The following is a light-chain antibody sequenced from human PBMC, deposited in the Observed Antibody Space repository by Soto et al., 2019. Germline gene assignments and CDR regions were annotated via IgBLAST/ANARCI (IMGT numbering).Light chain of an antibody. Sequence: QSSLTQPASVSGSPGQSITISCTGTSSDVRGYNYVSWYQQHPGKSPKLMIYAVTDRPSGVSSRFSGSKSGNTASLTISGLQAEEEPDYYCSXYTSRSTLFGTXTXV. CDR1: SSDVRGYNY. J-gene: IGLJ1*01. CDR3: SXYTSRSTL. V-gene: IGLV2-14*01. CDR2: AVT.